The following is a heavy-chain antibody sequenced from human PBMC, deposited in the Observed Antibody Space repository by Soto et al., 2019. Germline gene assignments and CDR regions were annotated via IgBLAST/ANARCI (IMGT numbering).Heavy chain of an antibody. CDR3: TRGPSTYYDFWSGYHTVSCFDS. D-gene: IGHD3-3*01. CDR1: GYTFTSYF. CDR2: INPSGGGT. V-gene: IGHV1-46*01. J-gene: IGHJ4*02. Sequence: QVQLVQSGAEVKKPGASVKVSCKASGYTFTSYFMHWVRQAPGQGLEWMGIINPSGGGTSYAERFQGRVTMTRDTSTTTVYMELSSLRSEDTAVYYCTRGPSTYYDFWSGYHTVSCFDSWGQGNLVTVSS.